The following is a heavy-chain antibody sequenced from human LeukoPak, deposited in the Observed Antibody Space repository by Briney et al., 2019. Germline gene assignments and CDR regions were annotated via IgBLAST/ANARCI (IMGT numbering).Heavy chain of an antibody. V-gene: IGHV3-23*01. CDR2: MSVSGGST. D-gene: IGHD3-22*01. CDR1: GFTFTSYA. J-gene: IGHJ1*01. CDR3: AKDGVGDSSGYYPLEH. Sequence: PGGSLRLSCAASGFTFTSYAMSWVRQAPGKGLEWVSAMSVSGGSTYYADSVKGRFTVSRDNSKNTLYLEMKSLRGEDTAVYYCAKDGVGDSSGYYPLEHWGQGTLVTVSS.